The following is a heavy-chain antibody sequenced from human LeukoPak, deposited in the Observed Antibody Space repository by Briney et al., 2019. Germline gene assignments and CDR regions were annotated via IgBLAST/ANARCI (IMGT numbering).Heavy chain of an antibody. CDR3: ARRRGYSYGPLDY. CDR1: GGSFSGYH. Sequence: SETLSLTCAVYGGSFSGYHWSWIRQPPGKGLEWIGEINHSGSTNYNPSLESRVTISVDTSKNQFSLKLSSVTAADTAVYYCARRRGYSYGPLDYWGQGTLVTVSS. CDR2: INHSGST. D-gene: IGHD5-18*01. J-gene: IGHJ4*02. V-gene: IGHV4-34*01.